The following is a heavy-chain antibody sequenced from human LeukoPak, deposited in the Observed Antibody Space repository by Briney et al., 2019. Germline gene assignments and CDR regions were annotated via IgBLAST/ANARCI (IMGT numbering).Heavy chain of an antibody. V-gene: IGHV1-18*04. Sequence: ASVKVSCKAPGYTFTSYGISWVRQAPGQGLEWMGWISAYNGNTNYAQKLQGRVTMTTDTSTSTAYMELRSLRSDDTAVYYCAREYDILTNDAFDIWGQGTMVTVSS. J-gene: IGHJ3*02. CDR3: AREYDILTNDAFDI. D-gene: IGHD3-9*01. CDR1: GYTFTSYG. CDR2: ISAYNGNT.